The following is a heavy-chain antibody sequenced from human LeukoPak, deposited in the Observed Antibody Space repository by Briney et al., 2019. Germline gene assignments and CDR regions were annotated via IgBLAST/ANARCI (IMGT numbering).Heavy chain of an antibody. Sequence: GGSLRLSCAASGFTFDDYAMHWVRQAPGKGLEWVSLITGDGGSTYYADSVKGRFTISRDNSKNSLYLQMNSLRTEDTAFYYCTKDNSEYYYDSSGYYPDYWGQGTLVTVSS. CDR3: TKDNSEYYYDSSGYYPDY. V-gene: IGHV3-43*02. D-gene: IGHD3-22*01. CDR1: GFTFDDYA. CDR2: ITGDGGST. J-gene: IGHJ4*02.